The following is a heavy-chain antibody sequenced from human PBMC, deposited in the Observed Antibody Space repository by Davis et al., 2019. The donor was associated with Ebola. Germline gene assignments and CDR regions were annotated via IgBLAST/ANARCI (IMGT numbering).Heavy chain of an antibody. CDR3: ARHTRRQPLHY. CDR1: GYSFTSYW. D-gene: IGHD1-1*01. CDR2: IYPGDSGT. V-gene: IGHV5-51*01. Sequence: GESLKISCKGSGYSFTSYWIGWVRQMPGKGLEWMGVIYPGDSGTRYSPSFRGQVTISADKSISTAYLQWSSLKASDTAMYFCARHTRRQPLHYWGQGTLVTVSS. J-gene: IGHJ4*02.